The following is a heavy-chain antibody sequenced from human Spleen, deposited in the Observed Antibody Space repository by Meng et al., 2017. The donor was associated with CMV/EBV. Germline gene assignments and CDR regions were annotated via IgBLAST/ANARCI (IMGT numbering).Heavy chain of an antibody. V-gene: IGHV3-23*01. J-gene: IGHJ4*02. D-gene: IGHD1-26*01. CDR3: AKSMGGTELPFDY. CDR2: VSGSGAET. CDR1: GFTFSTYA. Sequence: SGFTFSTYAMSWVRQAPGKGLEWVSVVSGSGAETYYAESVKGRFTISRDNAKHTLYLEMNSLRAAADTAVYYCAKSMGGTELPFDYWGQGTLVTVSS.